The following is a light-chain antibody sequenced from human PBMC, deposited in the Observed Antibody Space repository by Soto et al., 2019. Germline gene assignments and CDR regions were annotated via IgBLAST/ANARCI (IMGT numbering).Light chain of an antibody. J-gene: IGKJ2*01. CDR2: DAS. CDR1: QSISDW. V-gene: IGKV1-5*01. CDR3: QEYKRAT. Sequence: DIQMTQSPSTLSASVGDRVTITCRASQSISDWLAWYQQKPGKAPKLLIYDASTLKSGVPSRFSGSGSGTEFTLAISGLQPDDFATDYCQEYKRATFGQGTKLEIE.